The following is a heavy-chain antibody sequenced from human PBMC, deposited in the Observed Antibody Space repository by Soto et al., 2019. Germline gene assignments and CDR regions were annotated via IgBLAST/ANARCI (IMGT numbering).Heavy chain of an antibody. D-gene: IGHD6-13*01. CDR1: GFTFSSYA. V-gene: IGHV3-30-3*01. CDR2: ISYDGSNK. Sequence: HPGGSLRLSCAASGFTFSSYAMHWVRQAPGKGLEWVAVISYDGSNKYYADSVKGRFTISRDNSKNTLYLQMNSLRAEDTAVYYCARDFMAAAGSVDYWGQGTLVTVSS. CDR3: ARDFMAAAGSVDY. J-gene: IGHJ4*02.